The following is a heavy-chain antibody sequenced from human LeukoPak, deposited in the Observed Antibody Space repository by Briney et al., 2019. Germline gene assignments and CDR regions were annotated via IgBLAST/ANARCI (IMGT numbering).Heavy chain of an antibody. CDR3: ARGTVPAAIEGSWFDP. CDR2: IYYSGST. CDR1: GGSISSYY. D-gene: IGHD2-2*02. Sequence: PSETLSLTCTVSGGSISSYYWSWIRQPPGKGLEWIGYIYYSGSTYYNPSLKSRVTISVDTSKNQFSLKLSSVTAADTAVYYCARGTVPAAIEGSWFDPWGQGTLVTVSS. V-gene: IGHV4-59*12. J-gene: IGHJ5*02.